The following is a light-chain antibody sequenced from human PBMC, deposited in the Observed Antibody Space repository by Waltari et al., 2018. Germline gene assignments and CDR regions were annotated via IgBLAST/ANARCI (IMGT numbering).Light chain of an antibody. CDR1: RSNIGNNA. J-gene: IGLJ2*01. CDR3: AAWDDSLKGVL. Sequence: QSVLTQTPSVSAAPRQRVTISCSRSRSNIGNNAVNWYQQVPGKAPKLLVFADDLLPSGVPDRFSGSKSGTSASLAISGLRSEDEGVYFCAAWDDSLKGVLFGGGTKLTVL. V-gene: IGLV1-36*01. CDR2: ADD.